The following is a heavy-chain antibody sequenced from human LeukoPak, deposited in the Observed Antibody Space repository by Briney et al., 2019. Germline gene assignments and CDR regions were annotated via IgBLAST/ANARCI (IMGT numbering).Heavy chain of an antibody. D-gene: IGHD5-24*01. CDR3: AKDRGFTLRDGGMLDY. CDR1: GFSFSTFA. CDR2: ISGRGGDT. Sequence: GGSLRLSCAPSGFSFSTFAMNWVRQVPGKGLEWVSGISGRGGDTYDAESVRGRFTISRDDSKNTLYLQMTSLRAEDTAIYYCAKDRGFTLRDGGMLDYWGQGTLVTVSS. J-gene: IGHJ4*02. V-gene: IGHV3-23*01.